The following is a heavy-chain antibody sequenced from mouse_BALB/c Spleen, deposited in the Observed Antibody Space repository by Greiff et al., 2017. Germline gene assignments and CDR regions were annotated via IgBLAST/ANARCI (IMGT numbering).Heavy chain of an antibody. V-gene: IGHV5-4*02. D-gene: IGHD3-1*01. Sequence: DVHLVESGGGLVKPGGSLKLSCAASGFTFSDYYMYWVRQTPEKRLEWVATISDGGSYTYYPDSVKGRFTISRDNAKNNLYLQMSSLKSEDTAMYFCAREGNSAGGFAYWGQGTLVTVSA. CDR1: GFTFSDYY. CDR3: AREGNSAGGFAY. J-gene: IGHJ3*01. CDR2: ISDGGSYT.